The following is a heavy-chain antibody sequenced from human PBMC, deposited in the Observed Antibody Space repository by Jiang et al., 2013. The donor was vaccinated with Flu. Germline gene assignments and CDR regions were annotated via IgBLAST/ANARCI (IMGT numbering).Heavy chain of an antibody. Sequence: WVRQAPGQGLEWMGIINPSGATTNYAQTFQDRVIMTRDTPTSTVYFELNSLRSEDSAVYYCAKNLLQVFPEMPPQPNGVDCWGQGTLVTVSS. D-gene: IGHD2-8*01. J-gene: IGHJ4*02. CDR2: INPSGATT. V-gene: IGHV1-46*01. CDR3: AKNLLQVFPEMPPQPNGVDC.